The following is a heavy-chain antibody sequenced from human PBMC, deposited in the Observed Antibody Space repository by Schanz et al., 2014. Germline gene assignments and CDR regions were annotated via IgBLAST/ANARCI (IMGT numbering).Heavy chain of an antibody. Sequence: EVQLVESGGGLVKPGGSLRLSCAASGFTFSNAWMNWVRQAPGKGLEWVGRIKSKTDGGTTDYVAPVKGRFNISRDDSKTPLYLQRTSLKPEDTPVFYCPPAGMGVVAATPLLANFDLWGRGTLVTVSS. V-gene: IGHV3-15*01. CDR3: PPAGMGVVAATPLLANFDL. J-gene: IGHJ2*01. D-gene: IGHD2-15*01. CDR1: GFTFSNAW. CDR2: IKSKTDGGTT.